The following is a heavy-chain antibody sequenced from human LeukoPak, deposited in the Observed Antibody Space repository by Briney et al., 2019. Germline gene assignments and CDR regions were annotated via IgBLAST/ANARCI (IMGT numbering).Heavy chain of an antibody. V-gene: IGHV1-46*01. Sequence: ASVKVSCKASGYTFTSYYMHWVRQTPGQGLEWMGIINPSGGGTTYAQKFQGRVTMTRDTSTSTVYVELSSLTSVGTAVYYCAREEGAAAGTGIDYWGQGTLSPSPQ. D-gene: IGHD6-13*01. CDR3: AREEGAAAGTGIDY. CDR1: GYTFTSYY. J-gene: IGHJ4*02. CDR2: INPSGGGT.